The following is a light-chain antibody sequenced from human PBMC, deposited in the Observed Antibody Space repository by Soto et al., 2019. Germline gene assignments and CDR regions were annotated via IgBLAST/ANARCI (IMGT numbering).Light chain of an antibody. V-gene: IGLV2-14*01. CDR1: SSDVGGYNY. CDR3: NSYTSKSTGV. Sequence: QSVLTQPASVSGSPGQSITISCTGTSSDVGGYNYVSWYQQHPGKAPKLIIYEVSNRPSGVSNRFSGSKSGNTASLTISGLQADDEADYYCNSYTSKSTGVFGTGTKLTVL. CDR2: EVS. J-gene: IGLJ1*01.